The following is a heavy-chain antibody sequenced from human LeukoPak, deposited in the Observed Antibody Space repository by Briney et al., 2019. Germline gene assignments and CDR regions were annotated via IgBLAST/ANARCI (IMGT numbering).Heavy chain of an antibody. D-gene: IGHD3-22*01. CDR1: GYTFTIYG. V-gene: IGHV1-18*01. CDR3: ARAIVVVIYDAFDI. Sequence: ASVTVSFTASGYTFTIYGISWVRQAPGQGLEWMGWISAYNGNTNYAQKLQGRVTMTTDTSTSTAYMELRSLRSDDTAVYYCARAIVVVIYDAFDIWGQGTMVTVSS. CDR2: ISAYNGNT. J-gene: IGHJ3*02.